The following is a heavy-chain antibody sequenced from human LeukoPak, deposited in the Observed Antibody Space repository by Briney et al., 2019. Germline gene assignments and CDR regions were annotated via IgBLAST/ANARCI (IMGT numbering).Heavy chain of an antibody. J-gene: IGHJ4*02. Sequence: GGSLRLSCAASGFTVSSNYMSWVRQAPGKGLEWVSVIYSGGSTYYADSVKGRFTISRDNSKNTLYLQMNSLRAEDTAVYYCAFTSRGYSGYDWGQGTLVTVSS. CDR2: IYSGGST. V-gene: IGHV3-66*01. CDR3: AFTSRGYSGYD. D-gene: IGHD5-12*01. CDR1: GFTVSSNY.